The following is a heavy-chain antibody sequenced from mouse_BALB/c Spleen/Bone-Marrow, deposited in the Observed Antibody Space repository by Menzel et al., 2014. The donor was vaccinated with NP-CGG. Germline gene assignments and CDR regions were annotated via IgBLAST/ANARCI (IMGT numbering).Heavy chain of an antibody. CDR1: GFTFTDYY. Sequence: EVKVVESGGGLVQPGGSLRLSCATSGFTFTDYYMSWVRQPPGKALGWLGFIRNKANGYTTEYSASVKGRFTISRDNSQSILYLQMNTLRAEDSATYYCARGAYGNYFAWFAYWGQGTLVTVSA. J-gene: IGHJ3*01. CDR2: IRNKANGYTT. D-gene: IGHD2-1*01. V-gene: IGHV7-3*02. CDR3: ARGAYGNYFAWFAY.